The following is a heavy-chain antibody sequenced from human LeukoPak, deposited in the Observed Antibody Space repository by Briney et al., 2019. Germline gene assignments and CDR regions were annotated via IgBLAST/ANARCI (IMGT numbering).Heavy chain of an antibody. CDR3: GWSDVIPASPRCNWFHR. CDR1: GGSISSYY. Sequence: SETLSLTCTVTGGSISSYYWSWIRQPPGKGLEWIGYIYYSGSTNYNPSLKTRVTISVDTSKKQFSLKLSSVTDADTAVYYCGWSDVIPASPRCNWFHRWGKGTLVTASS. D-gene: IGHD2-2*01. V-gene: IGHV4-59*03. CDR2: IYYSGST. J-gene: IGHJ5*02.